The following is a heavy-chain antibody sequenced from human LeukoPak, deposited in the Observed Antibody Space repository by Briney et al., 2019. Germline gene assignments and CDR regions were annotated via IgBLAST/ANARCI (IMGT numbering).Heavy chain of an antibody. Sequence: PGGSLRLSCAASGFTFSSHDMNWVRQAPGKGLDWVSGISGRGGTTFYADSVKGRFTISRDNSKNTLYLQMNSLRAEDTAVYYCAKDLEGDISHFDYWGQGTLVTVSS. CDR2: ISGRGGTT. CDR1: GFTFSSHD. CDR3: AKDLEGDISHFDY. V-gene: IGHV3-23*01. D-gene: IGHD3-10*01. J-gene: IGHJ4*02.